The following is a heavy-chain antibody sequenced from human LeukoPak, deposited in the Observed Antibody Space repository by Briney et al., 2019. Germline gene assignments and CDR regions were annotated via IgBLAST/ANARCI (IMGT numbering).Heavy chain of an antibody. J-gene: IGHJ3*01. CDR1: EFSFNTYS. D-gene: IGHD2-15*01. Sequence: PGGSLRLSCAASEFSFNTYSMNWLRQAPGKGLEWVSSISSSSSYIDYADSVKGRFTISRDNAKNSLFLEMTSLRADDTAVYYCARGFCSGGICYRITGTFDVWGQGTVVTVSS. CDR2: ISSSSSYI. V-gene: IGHV3-21*06. CDR3: ARGFCSGGICYRITGTFDV.